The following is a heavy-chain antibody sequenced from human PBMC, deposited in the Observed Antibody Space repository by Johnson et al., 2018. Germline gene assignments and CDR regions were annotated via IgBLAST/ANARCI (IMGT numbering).Heavy chain of an antibody. CDR3: ARGNMKVVNY. J-gene: IGHJ4*02. D-gene: IGHD3-22*01. CDR2: INAGNGHT. V-gene: IGHV1-3*01. Sequence: VQLVESGAEVKKPGASVKVSCKASGYTFTTYTMHWVRQAPGQRLEWMGWINAGNGHTKYSQKFQGRVTITMDTSATTAHMELSSLRSEDRAVYFCARGNMKVVNYWGQGTLVTVSS. CDR1: GYTFTTYT.